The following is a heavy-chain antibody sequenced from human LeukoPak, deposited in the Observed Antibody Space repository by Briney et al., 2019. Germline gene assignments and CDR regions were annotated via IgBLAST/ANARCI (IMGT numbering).Heavy chain of an antibody. CDR3: ARENYYYDR. CDR1: GYTFTGYY. CDR2: VYPKSGGT. V-gene: IGHV1-2*02. D-gene: IGHD3-22*01. J-gene: IGHJ1*01. Sequence: ASVKVSCKASGYTFTGYYMHWVRQAPGQGLEWMGFVYPKSGGTNYAQKFQGRVTMTTDTSISTVYMELSSLTSDDTAVYYCARENYYYDRWGQGTLVTVSS.